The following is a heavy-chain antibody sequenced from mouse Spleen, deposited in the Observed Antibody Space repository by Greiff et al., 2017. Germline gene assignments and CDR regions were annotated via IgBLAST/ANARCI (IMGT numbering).Heavy chain of an antibody. V-gene: IGHV1-74*01. Sequence: QVQLKQPGAELVKPGASVKVSCKASGYTFTSYWMHWVKQRPGQGLEWIGRIHPSDSDTNYNQKFKGKATLTVDKSSSTAYMQLSSLTSEDSAVYYCAKSIYYDYLYYAMDYWGQGTSVTVSS. J-gene: IGHJ4*01. D-gene: IGHD2-4*01. CDR2: IHPSDSDT. CDR3: AKSIYYDYLYYAMDY. CDR1: GYTFTSYW.